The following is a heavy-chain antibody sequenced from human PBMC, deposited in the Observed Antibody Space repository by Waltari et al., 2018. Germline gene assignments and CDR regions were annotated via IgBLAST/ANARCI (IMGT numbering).Heavy chain of an antibody. CDR2: MNPNSGNT. CDR1: GYTFTTSD. J-gene: IGHJ3*02. D-gene: IGHD6-19*01. Sequence: QVQLVQSGAEVKKPGASVKVSCRPSGYTFTTSDSHGVRQATGQGLEWMGWMNPNSGNTGYAQKFQGRVTMTRNTSISTAYMELSSLRSEDTAVYYCAIGIAVANDAFDIWGQGTMVTVSS. CDR3: AIGIAVANDAFDI. V-gene: IGHV1-8*02.